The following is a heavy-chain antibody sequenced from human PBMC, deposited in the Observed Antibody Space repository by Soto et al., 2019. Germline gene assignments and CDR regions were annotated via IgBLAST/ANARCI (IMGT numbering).Heavy chain of an antibody. CDR1: GFTFSSYG. J-gene: IGHJ6*02. Sequence: QVQLVESGGGVVQPGRSLRLSCAASGFTFSSYGMHWVRQAPGKGLEWVAVISYDGSNKYYADSVKGRFTISRGNSKNTLYRKMNSLGAEDTAVYYCAKEGGYYGSGSYSVGENYYGMDVWGQGTTVTVSS. CDR2: ISYDGSNK. D-gene: IGHD3-10*01. CDR3: AKEGGYYGSGSYSVGENYYGMDV. V-gene: IGHV3-30*18.